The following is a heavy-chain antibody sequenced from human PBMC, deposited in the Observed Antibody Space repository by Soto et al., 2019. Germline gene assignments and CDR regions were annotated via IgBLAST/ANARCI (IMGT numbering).Heavy chain of an antibody. J-gene: IGHJ6*03. CDR1: GGTFSSYA. Sequence: ASVKVSCKASGGTFSSYAISWVRQAPGQGLEWMGGIIPIFGIANYTQKFQGRVTITADKSTSTAYMELSSLRSEGTAVYYCARDRRAGSYYYYYYMDVWGKGTTVTVSS. V-gene: IGHV1-69*10. D-gene: IGHD1-26*01. CDR3: ARDRRAGSYYYYYYMDV. CDR2: IIPIFGIA.